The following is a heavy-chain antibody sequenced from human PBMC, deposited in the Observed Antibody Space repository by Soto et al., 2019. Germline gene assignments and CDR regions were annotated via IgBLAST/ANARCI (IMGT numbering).Heavy chain of an antibody. CDR1: GYSFSSYW. J-gene: IGHJ6*02. Sequence: GESLKISCEGSGYSFSSYWIVWVRQMPGKGLEWMGTIYPGDSDTRYSPSFQGQVTISADKSISTAYLQWNSLKASDTAMYFCARNKGYCSSISCYGMDVWGQGAAVTVSS. CDR3: ARNKGYCSSISCYGMDV. V-gene: IGHV5-51*01. D-gene: IGHD2-2*01. CDR2: IYPGDSDT.